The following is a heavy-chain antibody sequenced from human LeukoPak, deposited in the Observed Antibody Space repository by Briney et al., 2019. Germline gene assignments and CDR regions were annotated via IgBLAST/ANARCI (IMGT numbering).Heavy chain of an antibody. CDR3: ARRWEPDYYYYMDV. Sequence: PSETLSLTCAVYGGSFSGYYWSWIRQPPGKGLEWIGEINHSGSTNYNPSLKSRVTISVDTSKNQFSLKLSSVTAADTAVYYCARRWEPDYYYYMDVWGKGTTVTISS. V-gene: IGHV4-34*01. J-gene: IGHJ6*03. CDR2: INHSGST. CDR1: GGSFSGYY. D-gene: IGHD1-26*01.